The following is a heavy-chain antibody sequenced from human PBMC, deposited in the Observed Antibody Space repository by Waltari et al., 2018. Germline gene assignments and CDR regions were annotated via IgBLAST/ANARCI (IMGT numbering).Heavy chain of an antibody. CDR2: IKHDGSEE. CDR3: ARDAARGTIDY. V-gene: IGHV3-7*01. Sequence: EVQLVQSGGGLVQPGGSLRLSCAASGFTFSRNWVSWVRQAPGKGLEWVGNIKHDGSEEWYVDSVKGRFTISRDNPKNSLYLQINSLRAEDTAVYYCARDAARGTIDYWGQGTQVTVSS. J-gene: IGHJ4*02. CDR1: GFTFSRNW. D-gene: IGHD3-16*01.